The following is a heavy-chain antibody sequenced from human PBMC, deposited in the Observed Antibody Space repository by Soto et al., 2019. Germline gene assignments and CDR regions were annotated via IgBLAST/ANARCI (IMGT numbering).Heavy chain of an antibody. Sequence: QVQLQESGPGLVKPSGTLSLTCAVSGGSISSSNWWSWVRQPPGKGLEWIGEIYHSGSTNYNPSLESRVTISVDKLKHQFSLKLSSVTAADTGGYYCAREEIAVAGTLDSWGQGTLVTVSS. CDR2: IYHSGST. D-gene: IGHD6-19*01. CDR1: GGSISSSNW. J-gene: IGHJ5*01. V-gene: IGHV4-4*02. CDR3: AREEIAVAGTLDS.